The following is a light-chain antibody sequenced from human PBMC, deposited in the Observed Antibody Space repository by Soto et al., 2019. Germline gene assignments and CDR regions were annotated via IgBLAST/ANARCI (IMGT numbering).Light chain of an antibody. CDR3: QQLNSYPLT. Sequence: EIVLTQSPGTLSLSPGERATLSCRASQSVSSSYLAWYQQKPGQAPRLLIYGASSRATGIPDRFSGSGSGTDFTLTISRLEPEDFAVYYCQQLNSYPLTFGQGTRLEIK. J-gene: IGKJ5*01. CDR1: QSVSSSY. CDR2: GAS. V-gene: IGKV3-20*01.